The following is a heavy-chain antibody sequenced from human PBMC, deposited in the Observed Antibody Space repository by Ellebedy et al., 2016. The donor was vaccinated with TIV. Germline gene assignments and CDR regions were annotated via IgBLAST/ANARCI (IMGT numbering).Heavy chain of an antibody. J-gene: IGHJ4*02. Sequence: KVSCKGSGYSFTSYWIGWVRQMPGKGLEWMGIIYPGDSDTRNSPSFQGHVTISADKSISTAYLQWSSLKASDTAMYYCARHNDMITFGGVIDPFDYWGQGTLVTVSS. D-gene: IGHD3-16*02. V-gene: IGHV5-51*01. CDR2: IYPGDSDT. CDR3: ARHNDMITFGGVIDPFDY. CDR1: GYSFTSYW.